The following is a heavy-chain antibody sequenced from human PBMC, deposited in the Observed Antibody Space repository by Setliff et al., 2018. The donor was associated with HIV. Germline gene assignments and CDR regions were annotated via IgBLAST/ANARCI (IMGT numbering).Heavy chain of an antibody. CDR1: GGSVNSGNYH. V-gene: IGHV4-61*09. CDR3: ARQPRWLQFPRYFDY. CDR2: IYTSGSP. J-gene: IGHJ4*02. Sequence: PSETLSLTCSVSGGSVNSGNYHWAWIRQPAGKGLEWIGHIYTSGSPHYKSSLTSRVTISVDTSKNQFSLKLSSVTAADTAVYYCARQPRWLQFPRYFDYWGQGTLVT. D-gene: IGHD5-12*01.